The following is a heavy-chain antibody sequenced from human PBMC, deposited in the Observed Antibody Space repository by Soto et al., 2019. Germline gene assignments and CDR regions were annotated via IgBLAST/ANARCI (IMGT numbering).Heavy chain of an antibody. Sequence: QITLKESGPTLVKPTQTLTLTCTFSGFSLSTHGVGVGWVRQPAGTALEWLALIYWDDAKRYSASLNSRLTSTKDSSKTQVVLTMTTMDPVDTATYYWGNAMLSCAGGSCSTGLDSWGQGTLVSVSS. CDR1: GFSLSTHGVG. J-gene: IGHJ5*01. CDR3: GNAMLSCAGGSCSTGLDS. V-gene: IGHV2-5*02. CDR2: IYWDDAK. D-gene: IGHD2-15*01.